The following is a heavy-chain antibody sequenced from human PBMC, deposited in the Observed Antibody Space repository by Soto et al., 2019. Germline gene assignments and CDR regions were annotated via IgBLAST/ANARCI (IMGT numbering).Heavy chain of an antibody. J-gene: IGHJ2*01. CDR3: ASRWSRVVVTDWYFDL. CDR2: ISYDGSNK. V-gene: IGHV3-30-3*01. CDR1: GFTFSSYA. Sequence: QVQLVESGGGVVQPGRSLRLSCAASGFTFSSYAMHWVRQAPGKGLEWVAVISYDGSNKYYADSVKGRFTISRDNSKNTLYLQMNSLRAEDTAVYYCASRWSRVVVTDWYFDLWCRGTLVTVSS. D-gene: IGHD3-22*01.